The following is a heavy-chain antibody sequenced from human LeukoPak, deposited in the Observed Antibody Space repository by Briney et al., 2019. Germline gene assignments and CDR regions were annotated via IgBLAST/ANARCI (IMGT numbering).Heavy chain of an antibody. CDR2: IYPGDSDT. D-gene: IGHD3-3*01. Sequence: GESLKISCKGSGYSFTSYWIGWVRQMPGKGLEWMGIIYPGDSDTRYSPSFQGQVTISADKSISTAYLQWSSLKASDTAMYYCARHGTIFGVVILDYYYMDVWGKGTTVTV. J-gene: IGHJ6*03. CDR3: ARHGTIFGVVILDYYYMDV. V-gene: IGHV5-51*01. CDR1: GYSFTSYW.